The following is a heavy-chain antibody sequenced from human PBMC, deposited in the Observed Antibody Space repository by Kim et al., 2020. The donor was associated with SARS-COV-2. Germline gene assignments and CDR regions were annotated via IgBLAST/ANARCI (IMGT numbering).Heavy chain of an antibody. CDR3: ARDQWELPQR. CDR2: LIPMFGTP. Sequence: SVKVSCKASGGSFSSYGISWVRQAPGQGLQWMGGLIPMFGTPKYAQSFQGRVTITADESIRTAYMELRSLRSEDTAVYYCARDQWELPQRWGQGTLATV. J-gene: IGHJ1*01. CDR1: GGSFSSYG. D-gene: IGHD1-26*01. V-gene: IGHV1-69*13.